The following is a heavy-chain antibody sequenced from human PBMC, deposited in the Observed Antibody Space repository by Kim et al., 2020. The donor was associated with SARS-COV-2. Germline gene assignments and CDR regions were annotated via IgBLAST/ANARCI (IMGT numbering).Heavy chain of an antibody. CDR3: ARDWAGPVAGIHYFDN. CDR1: GFSFSGYN. CDR2: ISSAGSNK. Sequence: GGSLRLSCAASGFSFSGYNMHWVRQTPGKGLEWVAVISSAGSNKYYVDSVKGRFTISRDNSMNTLYLQMNSLRGEDTAVYYCARDWAGPVAGIHYFDNWGQGTLVTVSS. J-gene: IGHJ4*02. D-gene: IGHD6-19*01. V-gene: IGHV3-30*04.